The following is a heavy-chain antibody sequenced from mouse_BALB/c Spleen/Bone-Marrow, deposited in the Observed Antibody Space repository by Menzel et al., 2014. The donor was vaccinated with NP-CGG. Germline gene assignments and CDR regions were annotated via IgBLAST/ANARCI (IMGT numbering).Heavy chain of an antibody. CDR2: IHPGNSDT. V-gene: IGHV1-5*01. CDR1: GYTFSNYW. Sequence: VQLKESGTVLARPGAAVKMSCKASGYTFSNYWMHWIKQRPGQGLEWIGTIHPGNSDTTYNQKFKGKAKLTAVTSTSTAYMELSSLTNGDSAVYYCTTLARNNFDYWGQGATLTVSS. D-gene: IGHD3-1*01. J-gene: IGHJ2*01. CDR3: TTLARNNFDY.